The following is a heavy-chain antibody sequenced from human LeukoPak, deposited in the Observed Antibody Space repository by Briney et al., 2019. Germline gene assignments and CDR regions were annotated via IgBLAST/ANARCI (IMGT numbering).Heavy chain of an antibody. J-gene: IGHJ4*02. CDR2: TYDRAKWYN. CDR3: AREGGRWLVSIDWADFDY. D-gene: IGHD6-19*01. Sequence: SQTLALTCAISGASVSSNSAAWNWIRQSPSRGLEWLGRTYDRAKWYNDYAVSVKSRITINPDTSKNQFSLQLNSVTPEDTAVYYCAREGGRWLVSIDWADFDYWGQGTLVTVSS. CDR1: GASVSSNSAA. V-gene: IGHV6-1*01.